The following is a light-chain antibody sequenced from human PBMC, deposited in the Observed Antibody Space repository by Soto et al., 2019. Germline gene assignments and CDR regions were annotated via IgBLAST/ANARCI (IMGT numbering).Light chain of an antibody. V-gene: IGLV2-11*01. CDR3: CSYAGNYYV. Sequence: QSALTQPRSVSGSPGQSVTISCTGTSSDVGGYNYVSWYQQHPGKAPKLMIYDVSKRPSGVPDRFSDSKSGNTASLTISGLHGEDEADYYCCSYAGNYYVFGTGTKLTVL. J-gene: IGLJ1*01. CDR2: DVS. CDR1: SSDVGGYNY.